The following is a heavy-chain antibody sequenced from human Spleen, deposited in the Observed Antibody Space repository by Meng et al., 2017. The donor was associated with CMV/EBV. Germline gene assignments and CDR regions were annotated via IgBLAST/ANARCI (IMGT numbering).Heavy chain of an antibody. CDR1: GFTFSIYA. V-gene: IGHV3-30*04. Sequence: SGFTFSIYAMHWVRQAPGKGLEWVAVISSDGNNKYYGDSVKGRLTISRDNSNNTLYLQMNSLRVEDTAVYYCARGSSSDYSPCGFDPWGQGTLVTVSS. CDR2: ISSDGNNK. CDR3: ARGSSSDYSPCGFDP. J-gene: IGHJ5*02. D-gene: IGHD3-22*01.